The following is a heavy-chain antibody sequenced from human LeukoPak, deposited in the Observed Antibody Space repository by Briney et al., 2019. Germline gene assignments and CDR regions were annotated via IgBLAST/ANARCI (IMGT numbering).Heavy chain of an antibody. V-gene: IGHV4-59*01. Sequence: PSETLSLTCTVSGGSISSYYWSWIQQPAGKGLEWIGYIYYSGSTNYNPSLKSRVTISVDTSKNQFSLKLSSVTAADTAVYYCASGRFDWSISPDYWGQGTLVTVSS. J-gene: IGHJ4*02. CDR3: ASGRFDWSISPDY. CDR2: IYYSGST. CDR1: GGSISSYY. D-gene: IGHD3-9*01.